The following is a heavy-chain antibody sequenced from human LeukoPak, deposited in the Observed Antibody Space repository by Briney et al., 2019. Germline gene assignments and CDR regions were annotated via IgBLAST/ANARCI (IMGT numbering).Heavy chain of an antibody. V-gene: IGHV3-21*01. CDR2: ISSTSTYI. J-gene: IGHJ4*02. Sequence: GGSLRLSCAASGFIFSSYSMNWVRHAPGKGLEWVSSISSTSTYIHYADSLKGRFTISRDKARNSLYLQINSLRVEDTAVYYCARVQRGEMATFDYWGQGTLVTVSS. CDR1: GFIFSSYS. D-gene: IGHD5-24*01. CDR3: ARVQRGEMATFDY.